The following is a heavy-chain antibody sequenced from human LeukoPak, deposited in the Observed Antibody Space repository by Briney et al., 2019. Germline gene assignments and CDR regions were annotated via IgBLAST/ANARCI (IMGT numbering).Heavy chain of an antibody. Sequence: GGSLRLSCAASGFTFSSYGMHWVRQAPGKGLEWVAAISSDENSKYYADSVKGRFTISRVNSKNTLYLQMNSLRAEDTALYYCAKGLWFGELSPVDYWGQGTLVTVSS. J-gene: IGHJ4*02. CDR1: GFTFSSYG. D-gene: IGHD3-10*01. V-gene: IGHV3-30*18. CDR3: AKGLWFGELSPVDY. CDR2: ISSDENSK.